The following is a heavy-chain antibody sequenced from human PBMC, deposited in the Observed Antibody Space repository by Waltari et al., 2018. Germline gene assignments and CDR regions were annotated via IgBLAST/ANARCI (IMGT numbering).Heavy chain of an antibody. CDR3: ARKALGYCSGGSCLFNWFDP. J-gene: IGHJ5*02. CDR1: GYSFTSYW. V-gene: IGHV5-51*03. CDR2: IYPGDSDT. Sequence: EVQLVQSGAEVKKPGESLTISCKGSGYSFTSYWIGWVRQMPGKGLEWMGIIYPGDSDTRYSPSFQGQVTISADKSISTAYLQWSSLKASDTAMYYCARKALGYCSGGSCLFNWFDPWGQGTLVTVSS. D-gene: IGHD2-15*01.